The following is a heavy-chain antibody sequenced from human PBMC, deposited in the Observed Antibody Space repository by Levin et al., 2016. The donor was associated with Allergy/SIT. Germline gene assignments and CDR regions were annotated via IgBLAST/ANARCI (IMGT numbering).Heavy chain of an antibody. D-gene: IGHD1-1*01. J-gene: IGHJ4*02. CDR2: IYHSGST. CDR1: GYSISSGYY. CDR3: ARFGDNWNDWRWAG. V-gene: IGHV4-38-2*01. Sequence: SETLSLTCAVSGYSISSGYYWGWIRQPPGKGLEWIGSIYHSGSTYYNPSLKSRVTISVDTSKNQFSLKLSSVTAADTAVYYCARFGDNWNDWRWAGWGQGTLVTVSS.